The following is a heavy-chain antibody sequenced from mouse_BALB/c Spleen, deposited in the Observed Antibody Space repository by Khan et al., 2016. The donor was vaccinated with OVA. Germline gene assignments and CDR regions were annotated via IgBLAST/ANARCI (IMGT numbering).Heavy chain of an antibody. Sequence: QVHVKQSGAELVKPGASVKLSCKASGYTFTNYWVHWVKQRPGQGLEWIGEVYPGDGRANYNEKFKSKATLTVDKSSNTAFMQLSSLTSEDSAVYSSARNAYFGNYFGSWGQGTTLTVSS. CDR1: GYTFTNYW. CDR2: VYPGDGRA. V-gene: IGHV1S81*02. CDR3: ARNAYFGNYFGS. J-gene: IGHJ2*01. D-gene: IGHD2-10*01.